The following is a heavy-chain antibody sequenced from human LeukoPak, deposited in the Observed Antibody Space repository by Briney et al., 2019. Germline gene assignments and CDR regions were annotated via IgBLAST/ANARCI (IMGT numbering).Heavy chain of an antibody. J-gene: IGHJ6*03. V-gene: IGHV3-15*01. CDR1: GFTFSNAG. Sequence: GGSLRLSCAASGFTFSNAGMSWVRQAPGKGLEWVGRIKSKTDGGTTDYAAPVKGKFTISREDSKNTLYLQMNSLKTEDTAVYYCTTYVGAYSNWGDYYYYYMDVWGKGTTVTVSS. D-gene: IGHD4-11*01. CDR2: IKSKTDGGTT. CDR3: TTYVGAYSNWGDYYYYYMDV.